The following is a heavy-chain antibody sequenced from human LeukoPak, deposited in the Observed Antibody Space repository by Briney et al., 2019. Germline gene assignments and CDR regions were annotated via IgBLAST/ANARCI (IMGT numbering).Heavy chain of an antibody. J-gene: IGHJ4*02. D-gene: IGHD3-22*01. CDR1: GGSFRGYY. CDR2: INHSGST. V-gene: IGHV4-34*01. Sequence: SETLSLTCAVYGGSFRGYYWSWIRQPPGKGLEWIGEINHSGSTNYNPSLKSRVTISVDTSKNQFSLKLSSVTAADTAVYYCARSGTYYYDSSGYYYFDYWGQGTLVTVSS. CDR3: ARSGTYYYDSSGYYYFDY.